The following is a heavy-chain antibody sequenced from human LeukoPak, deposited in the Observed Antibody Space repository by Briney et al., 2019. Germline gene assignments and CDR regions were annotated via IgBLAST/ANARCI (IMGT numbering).Heavy chain of an antibody. CDR2: IRYDGNNK. Sequence: PGGSLRLSCAASGFTFSSYGMHWVRQAPGKGLEWVAFIRYDGNNKYYADSVKGRFTISRDNSKKTLYLQMNSLRGEDTAVYYCAKDPPEYQLLIHWFDPWGQGTLVTVSS. D-gene: IGHD2-2*01. V-gene: IGHV3-30*02. CDR3: AKDPPEYQLLIHWFDP. CDR1: GFTFSSYG. J-gene: IGHJ5*02.